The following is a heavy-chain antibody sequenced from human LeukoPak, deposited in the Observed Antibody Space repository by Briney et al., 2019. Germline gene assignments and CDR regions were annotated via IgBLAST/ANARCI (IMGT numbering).Heavy chain of an antibody. CDR2: IYHTGST. Sequence: SETLSLTCTISGGSVSDYYWNRIRQSPGKGLEWIGYIYHTGSTSYSPSLKSRVTISADTSQNQFSLKLSSVTAADTAVYYCASRKLGNDYWGQGTLVTVSS. CDR3: ASRKLGNDY. D-gene: IGHD7-27*01. CDR1: GGSVSDYY. V-gene: IGHV4-59*02. J-gene: IGHJ4*02.